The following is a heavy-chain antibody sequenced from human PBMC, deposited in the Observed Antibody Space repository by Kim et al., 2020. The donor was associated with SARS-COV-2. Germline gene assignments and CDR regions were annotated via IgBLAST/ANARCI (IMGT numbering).Heavy chain of an antibody. CDR2: IKQDGSEK. J-gene: IGHJ6*01. CDR1: GFTFSSYW. V-gene: IGHV3-7*01. D-gene: IGHD6-13*01. CDR3: ARDGIAAAGNYYYYGMDV. Sequence: GGSLRLSCAASGFTFSSYWMSWVRQAPGKGLEWVANIKQDGSEKYYVDSVKGRFTISRDNAKNSLYLQMNSLRAEDTAVYYCARDGIAAAGNYYYYGMDVWGRGTTVTVSS.